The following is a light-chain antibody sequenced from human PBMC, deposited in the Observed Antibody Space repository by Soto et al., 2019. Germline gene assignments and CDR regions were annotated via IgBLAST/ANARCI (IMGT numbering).Light chain of an antibody. Sequence: EIVLTQSPATLSLSPGERATLSCRASQSVSSYLAWYQQKPGQAPRLLIYDASNRATGIPAKFSGSGSGTDYDLIISSLGPEDLAVYYCQQRSNWPRTFVQGTEVVIK. CDR2: DAS. CDR1: QSVSSY. J-gene: IGKJ1*01. V-gene: IGKV3-11*01. CDR3: QQRSNWPRT.